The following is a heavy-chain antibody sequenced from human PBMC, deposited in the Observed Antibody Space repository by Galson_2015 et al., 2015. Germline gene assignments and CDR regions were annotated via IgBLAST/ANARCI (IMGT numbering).Heavy chain of an antibody. D-gene: IGHD5-24*01. Sequence: YPRLSCSASGVTFSSYWMYWGRRAPGTGLVWVAHINRDCSSTSYADSVKGRFTISRDNAKNMLYLQMNSLRAEDTAVYYCARDPERGDGYVLDYWGQGTLVTVSS. CDR3: ARDPERGDGYVLDY. V-gene: IGHV3-74*01. J-gene: IGHJ4*02. CDR2: INRDCSST. CDR1: GVTFSSYW.